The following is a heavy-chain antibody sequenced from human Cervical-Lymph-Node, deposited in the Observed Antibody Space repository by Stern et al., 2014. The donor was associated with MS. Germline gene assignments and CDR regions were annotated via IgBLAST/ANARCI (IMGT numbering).Heavy chain of an antibody. V-gene: IGHV1-69*01. CDR1: GGTFSRYA. CDR3: ATFLRFLEHLPGNY. Sequence: QVQLVQSGAEVKKPGSSVKVSCKASGGTFSRYAISWVRQAPGQGLEWMGGIIPIFGTVNNAQKFQGRVTITADESTSTAYMELSSLRSEDTAVYYCATFLRFLEHLPGNYWGQGTPLTVSS. CDR2: IIPIFGTV. D-gene: IGHD3-3*01. J-gene: IGHJ4*02.